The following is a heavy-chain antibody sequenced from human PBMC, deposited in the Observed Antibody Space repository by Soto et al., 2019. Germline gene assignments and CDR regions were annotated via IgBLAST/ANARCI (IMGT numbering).Heavy chain of an antibody. CDR2: TYYRSKWYN. D-gene: IGHD5-18*01. CDR3: AREGRLGYSYGYYYYYGMDV. V-gene: IGHV6-1*01. Sequence: PSQTLSLTCAISGDSVSSNSAAWNCIRQSPSRGLEWLGKTYYRSKWYNEYAESVKSRITINPDTSKNQFSLQLNSVTPEDTAVYYCAREGRLGYSYGYYYYYGMDVWGQGTTVTVS. J-gene: IGHJ6*02. CDR1: GDSVSSNSAA.